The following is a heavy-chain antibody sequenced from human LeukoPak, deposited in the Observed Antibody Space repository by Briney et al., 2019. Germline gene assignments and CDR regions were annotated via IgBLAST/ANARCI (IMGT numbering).Heavy chain of an antibody. CDR1: GFTFNTYS. J-gene: IGHJ4*02. V-gene: IGHV3-21*01. CDR2: ISSSSTYI. D-gene: IGHD6-13*01. Sequence: GGSLRLPCAASGFTFNTYSMNWVRQAPGKGLEWVSSISSSSTYIYYADSVKGRFTISRDNAKNSLYLQMNSLRAEDTAVYYCASPGIAAPDYWGQGTLVTVSS. CDR3: ASPGIAAPDY.